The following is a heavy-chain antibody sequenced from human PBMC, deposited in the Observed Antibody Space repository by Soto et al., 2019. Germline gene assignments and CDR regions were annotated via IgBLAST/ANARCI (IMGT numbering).Heavy chain of an antibody. CDR1: GFTFDDYA. CDR3: VKDRRFLEAWGAFDV. Sequence: EMQLVESGGGLVQPGRSLRLSCAASGFTFDDYAMHWVRQVPGKGLEWVSGISWNNEVKLYADTTKGRFTISRDNADNSVYLQIDSIGVEDTAFYYCVKDRRFLEAWGAFDVWGQGTLVTVSS. V-gene: IGHV3-9*01. CDR2: ISWNNEVK. J-gene: IGHJ3*01. D-gene: IGHD3-3*01.